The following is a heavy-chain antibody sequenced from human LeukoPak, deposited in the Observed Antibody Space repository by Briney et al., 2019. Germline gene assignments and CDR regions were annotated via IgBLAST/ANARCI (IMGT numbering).Heavy chain of an antibody. CDR1: GGSISSYY. CDR2: IHYSGNT. CDR3: ARVITVRGVIFDY. J-gene: IGHJ4*02. Sequence: PSETLSLTCTVSGGSISSYYWSWIRPPPGKGLEWIGYIHYSGNTNYNPSLKSRVTISVDTSKNQFSLKLSSVTAADTAVYYCARVITVRGVIFDYWGQGTLVTVSS. V-gene: IGHV4-59*01. D-gene: IGHD3-16*01.